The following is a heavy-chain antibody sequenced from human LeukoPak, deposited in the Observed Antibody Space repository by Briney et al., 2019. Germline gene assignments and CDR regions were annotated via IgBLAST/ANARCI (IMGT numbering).Heavy chain of an antibody. D-gene: IGHD4-17*01. V-gene: IGHV4-30-2*01. Sequence: SQTLSLTCTVSGGSISSGGYYWSWTRQPPGKGLEGIGYIYHSGSTYYNPSLKSRVTISVARSKNQFSLKLSSVTAADTAVYYCARGGTTGDYWGQGTLVTVSS. CDR1: GGSISSGGYY. CDR3: ARGGTTGDY. J-gene: IGHJ4*02. CDR2: IYHSGST.